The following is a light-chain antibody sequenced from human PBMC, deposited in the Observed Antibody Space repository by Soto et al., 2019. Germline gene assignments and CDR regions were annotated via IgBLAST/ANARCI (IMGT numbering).Light chain of an antibody. J-gene: IGKJ1*01. CDR2: GAS. CDR3: QQYNNWPQT. Sequence: EIVMTQSPATLSVSPGERATLSCRASQSVSSNLAWYQQKPGQAPRLLIYGASTRATGIPARFSSSGSGTEFTLTISSLQSEDFAVYYCQQYNNWPQTFGQGTKVEIK. CDR1: QSVSSN. V-gene: IGKV3-15*01.